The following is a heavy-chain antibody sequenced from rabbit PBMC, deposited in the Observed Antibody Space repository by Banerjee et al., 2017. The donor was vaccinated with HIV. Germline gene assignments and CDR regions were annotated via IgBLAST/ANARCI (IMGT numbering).Heavy chain of an antibody. D-gene: IGHD6-1*01. CDR3: GRDRDGDAGYGSLAF. CDR2: IYTGSGSA. J-gene: IGHJ4*01. CDR1: GFDLSSYYY. V-gene: IGHV1S40*01. Sequence: QSLEESGGDLVKPGASLTLTCTASGFDLSSYYYMCWVRQAPGKGLEWIACIYTGSGSALYVSWAKGRFTISKTSSTTVTLQMTSLTVADTATYFCGRDRDGDAGYGSLAFWGPGTLVTVS.